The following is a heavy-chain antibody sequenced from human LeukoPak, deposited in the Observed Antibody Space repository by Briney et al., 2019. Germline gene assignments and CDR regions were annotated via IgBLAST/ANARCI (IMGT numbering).Heavy chain of an antibody. Sequence: PGGSLRLSCAASGFTFSSYWMHWVRQAPGKGLEWVAVISYDGSNKYYADSVKGRFTISRDNSKNTLYLQMNSLRAEDTAVYYCAKGSYYYDSSGYYLGWGQGTLVTVSS. V-gene: IGHV3-30*18. CDR3: AKGSYYYDSSGYYLG. CDR1: GFTFSSYW. CDR2: ISYDGSNK. D-gene: IGHD3-22*01. J-gene: IGHJ4*02.